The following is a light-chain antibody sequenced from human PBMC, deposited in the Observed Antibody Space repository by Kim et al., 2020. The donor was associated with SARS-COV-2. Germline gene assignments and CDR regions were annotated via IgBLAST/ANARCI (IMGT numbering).Light chain of an antibody. CDR1: NYNIGNNY. V-gene: IGLV1-51*01. CDR2: DNY. CDR3: ATWDSSLGAGV. J-gene: IGLJ2*01. Sequence: QSVLTQPPSVSAAPGQKVTISCSGSNYNIGNNYVSWYQQLPGTAPKLLIYDNYKRPSGIPDRFSGSKSGTSATLGITGLQTGDEADYYCATWDSSLGAGVFGGGTQLTVL.